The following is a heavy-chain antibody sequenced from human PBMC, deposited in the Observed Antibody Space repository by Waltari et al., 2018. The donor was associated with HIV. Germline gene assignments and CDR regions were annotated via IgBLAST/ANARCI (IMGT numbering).Heavy chain of an antibody. CDR1: GFTFSNYG. CDR2: ISGSGGNT. J-gene: IGHJ6*02. V-gene: IGHV3-23*01. Sequence: EVQLLESGGGLVQTGGSLRLSCAASGFTFSNYGLNWVCQAPGKGLEWVSAISGSGGNTYYADSLKGRFTISRDNSKNTLYLQMNSLRAEDTAVYFCVKEHQYSHTWYSYYGMDVWGQGTTVTVSS. D-gene: IGHD6-13*01. CDR3: VKEHQYSHTWYSYYGMDV.